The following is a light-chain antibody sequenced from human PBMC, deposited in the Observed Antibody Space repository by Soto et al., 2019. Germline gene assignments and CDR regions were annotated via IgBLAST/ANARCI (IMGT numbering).Light chain of an antibody. Sequence: QSVLTQPPSATGTPGQTIAISCSGGSSNIGSHTVNWYQQLPGTAPRLHIYSNTQRPSGVPDRFSGSKSGTSASLAITGLQSDSEGDYYCATWDDSLNGVVFGGGTKLTVL. CDR2: SNT. CDR1: SSNIGSHT. V-gene: IGLV1-44*01. CDR3: ATWDDSLNGVV. J-gene: IGLJ2*01.